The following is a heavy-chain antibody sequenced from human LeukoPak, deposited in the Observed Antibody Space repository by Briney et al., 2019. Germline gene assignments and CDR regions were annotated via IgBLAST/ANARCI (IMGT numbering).Heavy chain of an antibody. Sequence: GSLRLSCAASGFTVSSNYMSWVRQAPGKGLEWIGEINHSGSTNYNPSLKSRVTISVDTSKNQFSLELSSVAAADTAVYYCARFGGGSATRPAYFDYWGQGTLVTVSS. CDR2: INHSGST. V-gene: IGHV4-34*01. CDR3: ARFGGGSATRPAYFDY. D-gene: IGHD2-15*01. CDR1: GFTVSSNY. J-gene: IGHJ4*02.